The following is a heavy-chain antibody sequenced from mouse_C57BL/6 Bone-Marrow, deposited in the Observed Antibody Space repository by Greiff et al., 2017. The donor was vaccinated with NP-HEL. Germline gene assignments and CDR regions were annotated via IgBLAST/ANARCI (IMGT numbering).Heavy chain of an antibody. CDR2: FYPGSGSI. J-gene: IGHJ4*01. D-gene: IGHD1-1*01. V-gene: IGHV1-62-2*01. Sequence: QVQLKESGAELVKPGASVKLSCKASGYTFTEYTIHWVKQRPGQGLEWIGWFYPGSGSIKYNEKFKDKATLTADKSSSTVYMELSRLTSEDSAVYFCARHEDGYYGTPYYAMDYWGQGTSVTVSS. CDR1: GYTFTEYT. CDR3: ARHEDGYYGTPYYAMDY.